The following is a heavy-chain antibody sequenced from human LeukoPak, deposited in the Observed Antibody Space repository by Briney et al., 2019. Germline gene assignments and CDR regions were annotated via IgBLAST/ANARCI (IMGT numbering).Heavy chain of an antibody. V-gene: IGHV3-9*03. CDR3: AKTKANKDYYDSSGYHYFDY. D-gene: IGHD3-22*01. J-gene: IGHJ4*02. CDR2: ISWNSGSI. Sequence: PGGSLRLSCAASGLTFDDYAVHWLRQAPGKGLEWVSGISWNSGSIGYADSVKGRFTISRDNAKNSLYLQMNSLRAEDMALYYCAKTKANKDYYDSSGYHYFDYWGRGTLVTVSS. CDR1: GLTFDDYA.